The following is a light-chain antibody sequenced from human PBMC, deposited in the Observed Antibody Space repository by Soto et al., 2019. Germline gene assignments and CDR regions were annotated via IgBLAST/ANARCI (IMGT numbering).Light chain of an antibody. Sequence: EIVMTQSPATLSLSPGERATLSCRASQSVDTKLAWYQQKPGQAPRLLIYGASTRATGVPVRFSGGGSETEFTLTITTLKSEDFAVYYCQQYHEWPPHTFGGGTKVEIK. V-gene: IGKV3-15*01. CDR1: QSVDTK. CDR2: GAS. J-gene: IGKJ4*01. CDR3: QQYHEWPPHT.